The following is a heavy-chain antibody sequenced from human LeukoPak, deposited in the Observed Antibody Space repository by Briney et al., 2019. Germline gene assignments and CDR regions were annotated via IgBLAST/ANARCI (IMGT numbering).Heavy chain of an antibody. CDR2: ITSDGGST. Sequence: PGGSLRLSCAASGFTFSSYAMHWVRQAPGKGLEYISAITSDGGSTYHANSVKGRFTISRDNSKNTLYLQMGSLRPEDMGVYYCVRDQRSSWYCYMEVWGKGTPVTVSS. CDR1: GFTFSSYA. D-gene: IGHD6-13*01. CDR3: VRDQRSSWYCYMEV. V-gene: IGHV3-64*01. J-gene: IGHJ6*03.